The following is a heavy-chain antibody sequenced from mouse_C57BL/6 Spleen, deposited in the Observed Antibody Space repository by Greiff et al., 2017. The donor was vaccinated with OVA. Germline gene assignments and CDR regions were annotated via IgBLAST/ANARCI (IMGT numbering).Heavy chain of an antibody. CDR1: GFSLTSYG. J-gene: IGHJ4*01. D-gene: IGHD2-1*01. V-gene: IGHV2-2*01. CDR2: IWSGGST. CDR3: ARNGLYGNYLYYAMDY. Sequence: QVQLQQSGPGLVQPSQSLSITCTVSGFSLTSYGVHWVRQSPGKGLEWLGVIWSGGSTDYNAAFISRLSISKDNSKSQVFFKMNSLQADDTAIYYCARNGLYGNYLYYAMDYWGQGTSVTVSS.